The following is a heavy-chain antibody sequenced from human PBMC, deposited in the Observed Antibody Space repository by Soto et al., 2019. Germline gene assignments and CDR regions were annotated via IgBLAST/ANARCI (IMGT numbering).Heavy chain of an antibody. Sequence: QITLKESGPTLVKPTQTLTVTCTVSGFSLSTNGVGVGWIRQPPGKALEWLALIYWDDDKRYSPSLQTRLTVTKDTSRNQVVLTMTNMDPVDTGTYYCAHRRFDGWDSDYDYWGPGSLVTVSS. CDR1: GFSLSTNGVG. V-gene: IGHV2-5*02. CDR3: AHRRFDGWDSDYDY. CDR2: IYWDDDK. D-gene: IGHD6-19*01. J-gene: IGHJ4*02.